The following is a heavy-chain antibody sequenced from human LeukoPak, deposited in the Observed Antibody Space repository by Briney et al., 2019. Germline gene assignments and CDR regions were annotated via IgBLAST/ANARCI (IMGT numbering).Heavy chain of an antibody. D-gene: IGHD2-2*01. J-gene: IGHJ4*02. V-gene: IGHV4-4*07. CDR3: ASRRCSTTCPEDY. CDR2: IYTSGST. Sequence: PSEALSLTCTVSGGSISTYYWSWIRQSAGKGLEWIGRIYTSGSTDYNSSLKSRVTMSVDTSKNQLSLKLSSVTAADTAVYYCASRRCSTTCPEDYWGQGTLVTVSS. CDR1: GGSISTYY.